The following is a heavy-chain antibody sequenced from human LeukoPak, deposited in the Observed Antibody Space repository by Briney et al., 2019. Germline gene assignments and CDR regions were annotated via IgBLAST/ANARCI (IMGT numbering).Heavy chain of an antibody. CDR3: ASFDLQDYSSSPIGY. D-gene: IGHD6-6*01. CDR1: GGSISSGGYY. V-gene: IGHV4-61*08. CDR2: IYYSGST. J-gene: IGHJ4*02. Sequence: SETLSLTCTVSGGSISSGGYYWSWIRQHPGKGLEWIGYIYYSGSTNYNPSLKSRVTISVDTSKNQFSLKLSSVTAADTAVYYCASFDLQDYSSSPIGYWGQGTLVTVSS.